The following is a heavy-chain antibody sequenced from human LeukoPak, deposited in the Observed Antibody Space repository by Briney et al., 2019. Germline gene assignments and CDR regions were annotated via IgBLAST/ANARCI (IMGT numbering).Heavy chain of an antibody. CDR1: GFTVSDYY. CDR2: IYRGGFT. Sequence: RTGGSLRLSCAASGFTVSDYYMNWVRQAPGKGLEWVSVIYRGGFTYYADSVRGRFSISRDNSKNTLYLQMNSLRAEDTALYYCAREFLGFHPWGQGTLVTVSS. D-gene: IGHD2/OR15-2a*01. J-gene: IGHJ5*02. V-gene: IGHV3-53*01. CDR3: AREFLGFHP.